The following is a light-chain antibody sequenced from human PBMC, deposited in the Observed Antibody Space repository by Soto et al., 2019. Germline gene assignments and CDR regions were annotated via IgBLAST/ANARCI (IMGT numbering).Light chain of an antibody. CDR2: AAS. Sequence: IHLTQSPSSLSSSVADIVTITFLASQGISSYLGWYQQKPGKAPNLLIYAASTLQSGVPSRFSGGGSGTDFTLTISSLQPEDFATYYCQQVYVYPSTFGGGTKVDI. V-gene: IGKV1-9*01. J-gene: IGKJ4*01. CDR1: QGISSY. CDR3: QQVYVYPST.